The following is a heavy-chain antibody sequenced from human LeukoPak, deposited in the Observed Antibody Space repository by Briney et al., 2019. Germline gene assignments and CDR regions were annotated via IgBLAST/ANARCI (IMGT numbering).Heavy chain of an antibody. CDR3: ARDDSDVRIVATVSREGDYFDY. J-gene: IGHJ4*02. CDR1: GFTFSTYA. V-gene: IGHV3-30*04. CDR2: ISYDGGKK. Sequence: GSLRLSCAASGFTFSTYAMHWVRQAPGKGLEWVAVISYDGGKKYYADSVKGRFTISRDNSKNMLYLQMNSLRPEDTAVFYCARDDSDVRIVATVSREGDYFDYWGQGTLVTVSS. D-gene: IGHD5-12*01.